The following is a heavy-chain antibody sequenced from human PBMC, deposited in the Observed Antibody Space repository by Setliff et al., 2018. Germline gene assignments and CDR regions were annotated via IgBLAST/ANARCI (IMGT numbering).Heavy chain of an antibody. D-gene: IGHD3-22*01. V-gene: IGHV4-59*01. Sequence: SETLSLTCTVSGGSISTYYWSWIRQTPVKGLEWIGYVYYSGTTNYNPLYKSRVTISVDRPKNQFSLKLSSVTAADTGVYYCARDSALHSYHYDSSGYLDYWGQGALVTVSS. CDR3: ARDSALHSYHYDSSGYLDY. CDR2: VYYSGTT. CDR1: GGSISTYY. J-gene: IGHJ4*02.